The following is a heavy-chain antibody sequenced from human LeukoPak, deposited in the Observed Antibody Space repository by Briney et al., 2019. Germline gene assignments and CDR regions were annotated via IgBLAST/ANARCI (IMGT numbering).Heavy chain of an antibody. J-gene: IGHJ6*02. CDR2: IDNSGST. Sequence: PSETLSLTCTVSGASVSSYYWSWFRQPPGKGLEWIGYIDNSGSTNYNPSLRSRVTISVDKSKDQFSLKLSSVTAADTAVYYCASTTGHYYYGMDVWGQGTTVTVSS. CDR3: ASTTGHYYYGMDV. CDR1: GASVSSYY. V-gene: IGHV4-59*02. D-gene: IGHD1-14*01.